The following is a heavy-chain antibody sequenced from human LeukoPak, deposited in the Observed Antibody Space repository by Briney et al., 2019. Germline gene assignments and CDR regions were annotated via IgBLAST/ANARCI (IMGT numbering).Heavy chain of an antibody. CDR2: ISGSGGST. CDR3: AKGDAKPVYCSGGSCYSGVSSLALDY. CDR1: GFAFNNAW. Sequence: GGSLRLSCAASGFAFNNAWMNWVRQAPGKGLEWVSAISGSGGSTYYADSVKGRFTISRDNSKNTLYLQMNSLRAEDTAVYYCAKGDAKPVYCSGGSCYSGVSSLALDYWGQGTLVTVSS. D-gene: IGHD2-15*01. J-gene: IGHJ4*02. V-gene: IGHV3-23*01.